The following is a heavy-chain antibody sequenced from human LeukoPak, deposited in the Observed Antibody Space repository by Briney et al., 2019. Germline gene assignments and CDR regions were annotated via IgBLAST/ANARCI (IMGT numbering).Heavy chain of an antibody. CDR2: TSNDGFI. J-gene: IGHJ4*02. Sequence: GGNLRFSCDTDGFTFSSYMMHWLRTTPGNGWVWVSNTSNDGFISYAGSVKGRFTISRDDAKNTLILQMNSLRAEDTAVYYCTPDKDFYDSSGYDFSALDYWGQGTLVTVSS. V-gene: IGHV3-74*01. CDR1: GFTFSSYM. CDR3: TPDKDFYDSSGYDFSALDY. D-gene: IGHD3-22*01.